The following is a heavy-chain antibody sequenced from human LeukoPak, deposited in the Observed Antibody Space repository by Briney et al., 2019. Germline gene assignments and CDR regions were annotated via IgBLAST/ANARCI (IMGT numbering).Heavy chain of an antibody. CDR1: GGSISSYY. Sequence: SETLSLTCTVSGGSISSYYWSWIRQPAGKGLEWIGRIYTSGSTNYNPSLKSRVTMSVDTSKNQFSLKLSPVTAADTAVYYCARAVAGGSISAYYYYYMDVWGKGTTVTVSS. CDR3: ARAVAGGSISAYYYYYMDV. J-gene: IGHJ6*03. V-gene: IGHV4-4*07. D-gene: IGHD1-26*01. CDR2: IYTSGST.